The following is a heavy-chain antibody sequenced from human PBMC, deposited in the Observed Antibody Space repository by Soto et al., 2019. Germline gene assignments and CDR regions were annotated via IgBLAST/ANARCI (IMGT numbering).Heavy chain of an antibody. D-gene: IGHD1-7*01. V-gene: IGHV4-30-4*01. CDR1: GGSISSGDYY. CDR2: IYYSGST. CDR3: ARDRRITGTTYYYYGMDV. J-gene: IGHJ6*02. Sequence: PSETLSLTCTVSGGSISSGDYYWSWIRQPPGKGLEWIGYIYYSGSTYYNPSLKSQVTISVDTSKNQFSLKLSSVTAADTAVYYCARDRRITGTTYYYYGMDVWGQGTTVTVSS.